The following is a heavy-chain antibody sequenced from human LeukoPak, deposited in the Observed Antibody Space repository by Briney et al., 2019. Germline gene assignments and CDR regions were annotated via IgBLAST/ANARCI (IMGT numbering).Heavy chain of an antibody. V-gene: IGHV3-23*01. CDR1: GFTFSSYA. CDR2: ISGSGGST. D-gene: IGHD5-18*01. Sequence: GGSLRLSCAASGFTFSSYAMSWVRQAPGKGLEWVSAISGSGGSTYYADSVKGRFTISRDNSKNTLYLQMNSLRAEDTAVYYCAKPHVDTAMVNLGGSRAGYWGQGTLVTVSS. CDR3: AKPHVDTAMVNLGGSRAGY. J-gene: IGHJ4*02.